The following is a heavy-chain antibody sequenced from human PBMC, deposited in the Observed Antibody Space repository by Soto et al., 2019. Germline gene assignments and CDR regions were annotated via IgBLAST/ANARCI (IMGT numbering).Heavy chain of an antibody. CDR1: GFTFSSYG. CDR2: ISYDGSNK. Sequence: SLRLSCAASGFTFSSYGMHWVRQAPGKGLEWVAVISYDGSNKYYADSVKGRFTISRDNSKNTLYLQMNSLRAEDTAVYYCAKSQYQLLSSDYYYYYGMDVWGQGTTVTVSS. D-gene: IGHD2-2*01. CDR3: AKSQYQLLSSDYYYYYGMDV. V-gene: IGHV3-30*18. J-gene: IGHJ6*02.